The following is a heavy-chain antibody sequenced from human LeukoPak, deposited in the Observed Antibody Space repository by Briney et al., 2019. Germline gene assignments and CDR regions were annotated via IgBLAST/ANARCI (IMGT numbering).Heavy chain of an antibody. D-gene: IGHD3-3*01. CDR3: ARTKRITIFGVNRIDY. Sequence: GASVKVSCKASGYTFTSYDINWVRQATGQGLEWMGWMSPNSGNTGYAQNFQGRVTMTRNTSISTAYMELSSLRSEDTAVYYCARTKRITIFGVNRIDYWGQGTLVTVSS. J-gene: IGHJ4*02. CDR1: GYTFTSYD. V-gene: IGHV1-8*01. CDR2: MSPNSGNT.